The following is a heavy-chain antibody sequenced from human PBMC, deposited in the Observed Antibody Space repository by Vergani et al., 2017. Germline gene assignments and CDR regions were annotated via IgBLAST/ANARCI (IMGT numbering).Heavy chain of an antibody. J-gene: IGHJ6*02. V-gene: IGHV3-23*01. CDR3: AKDGGEGSSWYVDYYYYYGMDV. D-gene: IGHD6-13*01. Sequence: EVQLLESGGGLVQPGGSLRLSCAASGFTFSSYAKSWVRQAPGKGLEWVSAISGSGGSTYYADSVKGRFTISRDNSKNTLYLQMNSLRAEDTAVYYCAKDGGEGSSWYVDYYYYYGMDVWGQGTTVTVSS. CDR2: ISGSGGST. CDR1: GFTFSSYA.